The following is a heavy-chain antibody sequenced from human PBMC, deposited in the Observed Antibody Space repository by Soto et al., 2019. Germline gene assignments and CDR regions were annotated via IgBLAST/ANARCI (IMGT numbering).Heavy chain of an antibody. V-gene: IGHV1-3*01. J-gene: IGHJ5*02. D-gene: IGHD6-13*01. Sequence: ASVKVSCKASGYTFTSYGIHWVRQAPGQRLEWMGWINAANGDTKYSPKFQGRVTITRDTSASTAYMELSSLRSEDTAVYYCVRRHVSATGIDWFGPWGQGTMVTVYS. CDR2: INAANGDT. CDR1: GYTFTSYG. CDR3: VRRHVSATGIDWFGP.